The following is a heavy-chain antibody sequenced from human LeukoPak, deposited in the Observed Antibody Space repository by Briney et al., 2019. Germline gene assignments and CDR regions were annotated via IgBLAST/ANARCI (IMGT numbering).Heavy chain of an antibody. Sequence: GSPKISCKGSGYSFTSYWIGWVRQIPGKGLEWMGIVYPGDSDTRYSPSFQGQVTISADKSISTAYLQWSSLKASDTAMYYCARQMNDAFDIWGQGTMVTVSS. CDR3: ARQMNDAFDI. CDR2: VYPGDSDT. CDR1: GYSFTSYW. J-gene: IGHJ3*02. V-gene: IGHV5-51*01.